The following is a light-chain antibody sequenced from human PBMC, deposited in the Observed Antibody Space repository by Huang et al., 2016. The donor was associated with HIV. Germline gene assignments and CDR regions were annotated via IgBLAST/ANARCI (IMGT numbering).Light chain of an antibody. CDR3: QQSYSTLGT. CDR2: AAS. V-gene: IGKV1-39*01. CDR1: QSISSY. J-gene: IGKJ1*01. Sequence: DIQMTQSPSSLSASVGDRVTITCRVSQSISSYLNWYQQKPGKAPKLLIYAASSLQSGVPSRFSGSGSGTDFTLTISSLQPEDFATYYCQQSYSTLGTFGQGTKVEIK.